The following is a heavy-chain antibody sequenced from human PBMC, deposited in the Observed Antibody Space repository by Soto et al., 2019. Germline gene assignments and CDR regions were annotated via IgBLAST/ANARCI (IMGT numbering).Heavy chain of an antibody. CDR1: GFTFSSYA. V-gene: IGHV3-23*01. J-gene: IGHJ4*02. CDR2: ISGRGGST. CDR3: AKGARKDFLSGYRKEYYFDY. Sequence: GGSLRLSCAASGFTFSSYAMSWVRQAPGKGLEWVSAISGRGGSTYYADSVKGRFTISRDNSKNTLYLQMNSLRADDTAVYYCAKGARKDFLSGYRKEYYFDYWGQGTLVTVSS. D-gene: IGHD3-3*01.